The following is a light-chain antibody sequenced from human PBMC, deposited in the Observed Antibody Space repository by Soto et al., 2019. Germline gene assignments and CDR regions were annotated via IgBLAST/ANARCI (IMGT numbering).Light chain of an antibody. CDR1: QSVSSD. CDR3: QQYNTWHPKMA. V-gene: IGKV3-15*01. J-gene: IGKJ1*01. Sequence: VVTQSPATLSVFPGETATLSCRASQSVSSDLAWYQQRPGQAPRLLICGASTRATGIPARFRGSGSGTEFRLTISSLQSEDFATYYCQQYNTWHPKMAFGRGTKVDI. CDR2: GAS.